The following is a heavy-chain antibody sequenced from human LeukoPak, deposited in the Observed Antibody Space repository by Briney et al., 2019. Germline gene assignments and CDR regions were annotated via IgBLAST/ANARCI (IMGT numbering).Heavy chain of an antibody. V-gene: IGHV3-33*01. CDR1: GFTFSSYG. Sequence: GGSLRLSCAASGFTFSSYGMHWVRQAPGKGLEWVAVIWYDGSNKYYADSVKGRFTISRDNSKNTLDAQMNSLRAEDTAVYYCARDPYYYGSGIWGYFDYWGQGTLVTVSS. D-gene: IGHD3-10*01. CDR2: IWYDGSNK. J-gene: IGHJ4*02. CDR3: ARDPYYYGSGIWGYFDY.